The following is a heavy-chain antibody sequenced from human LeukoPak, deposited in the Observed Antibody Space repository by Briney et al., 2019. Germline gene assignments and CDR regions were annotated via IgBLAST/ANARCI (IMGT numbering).Heavy chain of an antibody. J-gene: IGHJ6*02. CDR2: IIPMLSIT. V-gene: IGHV1-69*02. D-gene: IGHD3-22*01. CDR1: GYTFTGYY. Sequence: SVKVSCKASGYTFTGYYMHWVRQAPGQGLEWMGRIIPMLSITNYAQKLQGRVTITADKSTNTAYMELSSLRSEDTAVYYCATYNVDYYDTSDGMDVWGQGTTVTVSS. CDR3: ATYNVDYYDTSDGMDV.